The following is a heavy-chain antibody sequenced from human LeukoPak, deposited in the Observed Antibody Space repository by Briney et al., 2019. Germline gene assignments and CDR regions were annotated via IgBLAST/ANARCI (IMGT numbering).Heavy chain of an antibody. V-gene: IGHV3-23*01. CDR1: GFSFDHYA. Sequence: PGGSLRLSCAASGFSFDHYAMSWVRQAPGKGLEWVSTITGSGANTYYADSFKGRFTISRGNSNNTLYLQMNSLRADDTALYYCAKASAFYYDSSGYSAPFDHWGQGTLVIVSS. CDR3: AKASAFYYDSSGYSAPFDH. J-gene: IGHJ4*02. D-gene: IGHD3-22*01. CDR2: ITGSGANT.